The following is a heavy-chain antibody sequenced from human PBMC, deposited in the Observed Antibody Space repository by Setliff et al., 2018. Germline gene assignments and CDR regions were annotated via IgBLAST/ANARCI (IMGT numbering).Heavy chain of an antibody. J-gene: IGHJ4*02. CDR3: ARHRVGNSGYAIPILDF. CDR2: IYPSNSNI. V-gene: IGHV5-51*01. CDR1: GYSFTDYW. Sequence: GESLKISCKASGYSFTDYWIAWVRQMPGKGLEWMGIIYPSNSNIKYSPSFEAQITFSVDKSITTAYLQWSSLKTSDTAIYYCARHRVGNSGYAIPILDFWGQGALVTVSS. D-gene: IGHD5-12*01.